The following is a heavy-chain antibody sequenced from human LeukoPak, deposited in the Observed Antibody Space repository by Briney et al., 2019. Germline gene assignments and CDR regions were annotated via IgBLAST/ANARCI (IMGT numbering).Heavy chain of an antibody. V-gene: IGHV3-7*01. J-gene: IGHJ5*02. Sequence: GGSPRLSLAAAVVTFSSYWISSGRQAPGKGLEWVANIKQDGSEKYYVDSVKGRFTISSDNAKNSLYLQMNSLRAEETAVYYCERDSISGQESWFDRWGQGTLVSVSS. D-gene: IGHD2-2*01. CDR2: IKQDGSEK. CDR1: VVTFSSYW. CDR3: ERDSISGQESWFDR.